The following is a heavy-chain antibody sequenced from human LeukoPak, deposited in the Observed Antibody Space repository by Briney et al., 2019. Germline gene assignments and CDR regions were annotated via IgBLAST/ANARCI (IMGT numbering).Heavy chain of an antibody. J-gene: IGHJ4*02. CDR2: INSDGSST. CDR3: VRGTGSYYSLGY. V-gene: IGHV3-74*01. CDR1: GLTFSSYW. Sequence: GGSLRLSCAASGLTFSSYWMHWVRQAPGKGLVWVSRINSDGSSTSYADSVKGRFTISRDNAKNTLYLQMDSLRAEDTAMYYCVRGTGSYYSLGYWGQGTLVTVSS. D-gene: IGHD1-26*01.